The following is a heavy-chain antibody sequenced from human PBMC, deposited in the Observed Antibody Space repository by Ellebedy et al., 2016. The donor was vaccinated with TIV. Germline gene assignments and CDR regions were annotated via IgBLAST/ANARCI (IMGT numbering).Heavy chain of an antibody. V-gene: IGHV5-51*01. CDR3: ARHVVLQQLSLD. J-gene: IGHJ4*02. CDR2: IYPGDSDT. D-gene: IGHD6-13*01. CDR1: GYSFTSYW. Sequence: PGGSLRLSCKGSGYSFTSYWIGRVRQMPGKGLEWMGIIYPGDSDTRYSPSFQGQVTISADKSISTAYLQWSSLKASDTAMYYCARHVVLQQLSLDWGQGTLVTVSS.